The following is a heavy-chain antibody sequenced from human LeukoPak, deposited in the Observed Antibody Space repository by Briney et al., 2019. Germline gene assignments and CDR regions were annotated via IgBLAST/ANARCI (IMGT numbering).Heavy chain of an antibody. CDR1: GGTFSSYA. Sequence: SVKVSCKASGGTFSSYAISWVRQAPGQGLEWMGRIIPILGIANYAQKFQGRVTITADKSTSTAYMELSSLRSEDTAVYYCARYNWNDAVYIDYWRQGTMVTVSS. V-gene: IGHV1-69*04. D-gene: IGHD1-20*01. CDR3: ARYNWNDAVYIDY. CDR2: IIPILGIA. J-gene: IGHJ4*02.